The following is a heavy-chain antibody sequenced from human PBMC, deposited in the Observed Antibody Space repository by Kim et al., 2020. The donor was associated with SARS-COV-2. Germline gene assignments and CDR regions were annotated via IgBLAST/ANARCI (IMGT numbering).Heavy chain of an antibody. CDR1: GGSISSSNW. V-gene: IGHV4-4*02. D-gene: IGHD6-25*01. CDR2: IYHSGST. CDR3: ARERIRSSVVATKTYGMDV. J-gene: IGHJ6*02. Sequence: SETLSLTCAVSGGSISSSNWWSWVRQPPGKGLEWIGEIYHSGSTNYNPSLKSRVTISVDKSKNQFSLKLSSVTAADTAVYYCARERIRSSVVATKTYGMDVWGQGTTVTVSS.